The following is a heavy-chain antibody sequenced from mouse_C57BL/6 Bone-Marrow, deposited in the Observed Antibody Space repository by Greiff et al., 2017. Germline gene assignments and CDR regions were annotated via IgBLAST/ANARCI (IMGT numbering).Heavy chain of an antibody. V-gene: IGHV2-2*01. CDR2: IWSGGST. CDR3: ARGYYGSRDYAMDY. D-gene: IGHD1-1*01. CDR1: GFSLTSYG. J-gene: IGHJ4*01. Sequence: QVQLKESGPGLVQPSQSLSITCTVSGFSLTSYGVHWVRQSPGKGLEWLGVIWSGGSTDYNAAFISRLSISKDNSKSQVFFKMNSLQADGTAIYYCARGYYGSRDYAMDYWGQGTTVTVSS.